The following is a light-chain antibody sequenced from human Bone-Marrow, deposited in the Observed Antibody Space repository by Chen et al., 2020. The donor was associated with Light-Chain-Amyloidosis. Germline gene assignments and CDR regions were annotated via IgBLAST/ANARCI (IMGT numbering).Light chain of an antibody. J-gene: IGLJ3*02. CDR1: SGSIATTY. CDR3: QSYQGSSQGV. Sequence: NFMLTQPHSVSESPGKTVIISCTRSSGSIATTYVQWYQQRPGSSPTTVIYEDDQRPPGVPDRFSGSVDRSSNSASLTISGLKTEDEADYYCQSYQGSSQGVFGGGTKLTVL. CDR2: EDD. V-gene: IGLV6-57*01.